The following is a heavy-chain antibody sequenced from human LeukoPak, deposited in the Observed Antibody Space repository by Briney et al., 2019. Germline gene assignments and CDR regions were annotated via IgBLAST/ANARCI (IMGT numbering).Heavy chain of an antibody. CDR2: IKLDGSEK. CDR3: ARSPSSSSWYWFGY. V-gene: IGHV3-7*01. Sequence: GGSLRLSCAASGFTFSSYWMSWVRQAPGKGLEWVANIKLDGSEKHCVDSVKGRFTISRDNAKNSLYLQMNSLRAEDTAVYYCARSPSSSSWYWFGYWGQGTLVTVSS. CDR1: GFTFSSYW. D-gene: IGHD6-13*01. J-gene: IGHJ4*02.